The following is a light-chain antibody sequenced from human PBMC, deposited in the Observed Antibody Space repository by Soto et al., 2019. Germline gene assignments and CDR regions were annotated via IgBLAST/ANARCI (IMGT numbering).Light chain of an antibody. CDR2: KAS. V-gene: IGKV1-5*03. CDR3: QQYNSYPT. CDR1: QSISSW. Sequence: DIQMTQSPSTLSASVGDRVTITCRASQSISSWLAWYQQKPGKAPKLLIYKASSLESGVPSRFSGSLSGTEFTLTISSLQPDDFATYYCQQYNSYPTFGQGTKLEI. J-gene: IGKJ2*01.